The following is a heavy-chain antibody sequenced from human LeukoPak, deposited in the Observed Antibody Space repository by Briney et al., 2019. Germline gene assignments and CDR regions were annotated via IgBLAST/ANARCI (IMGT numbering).Heavy chain of an antibody. CDR3: ARDGFPTVDTAMVYYFDY. J-gene: IGHJ4*02. V-gene: IGHV3-21*01. CDR1: GFTFSSYS. D-gene: IGHD5-18*01. CDR2: ISSSSSYI. Sequence: GGSLRLSCAASGFTFSSYSMNWVRQAPGKGLEWVSSISSSSSYIYYADSVKGRFTISRDNAKNSLYLQMNSLRAVDTAVYYCARDGFPTVDTAMVYYFDYWGQGTLVTVSS.